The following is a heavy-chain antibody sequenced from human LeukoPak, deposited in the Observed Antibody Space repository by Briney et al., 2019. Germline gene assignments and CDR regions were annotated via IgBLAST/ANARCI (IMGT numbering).Heavy chain of an antibody. J-gene: IGHJ5*02. CDR2: IIPIFGTA. CDR3: ARDNLLVGATNWFDP. D-gene: IGHD1-26*01. V-gene: IGHV1-69*05. CDR1: GGTFSSYA. Sequence: SVTVSCKAPGGTFSSYAISWVRQAPGQGLEWMGGIIPIFGTANYAQKFQGRVTITTDESTSTAYMELSSLRSEDTAVYYCARDNLLVGATNWFDPWGQGTLVTVSS.